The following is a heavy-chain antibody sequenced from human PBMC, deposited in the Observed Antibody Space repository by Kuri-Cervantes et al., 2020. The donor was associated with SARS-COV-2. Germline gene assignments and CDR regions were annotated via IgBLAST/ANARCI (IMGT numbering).Heavy chain of an antibody. D-gene: IGHD5-24*01. J-gene: IGHJ4*02. CDR1: GGTFSSYA. Sequence: SVKVSCKASGGTFSSYAISWVRQAPGQGLEWMGGIIPIFGTANYAQKFQGRVTMTTDTSTSTAYMELRSLRSDDTAVYYCARDQGDGYWGQGTLVTVSS. CDR2: IIPIFGTA. V-gene: IGHV1-69*05. CDR3: ARDQGDGY.